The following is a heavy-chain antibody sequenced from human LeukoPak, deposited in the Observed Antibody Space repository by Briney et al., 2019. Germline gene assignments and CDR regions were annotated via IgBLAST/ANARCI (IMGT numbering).Heavy chain of an antibody. CDR3: ARSVLEWLLLADNYFDY. CDR1: GFTFSSYE. Sequence: GGSLRLSCAASGFTFSSYEMNWVRQAPGKGLEWVSYISSSGSTIYYADSVKGRFTISRDNAKNSLYLQMNSLRAEDTAVYYCARSVLEWLLLADNYFDYWGQGTLVTVSS. D-gene: IGHD3-3*01. J-gene: IGHJ4*02. CDR2: ISSSGSTI. V-gene: IGHV3-48*03.